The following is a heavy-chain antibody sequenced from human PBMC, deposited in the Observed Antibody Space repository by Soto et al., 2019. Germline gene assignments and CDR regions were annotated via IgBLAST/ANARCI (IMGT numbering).Heavy chain of an antibody. J-gene: IGHJ4*02. D-gene: IGHD2-21*02. CDR2: ISAYNGNT. CDR1: GYTFTSYG. Sequence: ASVKVSCKASGYTFTSYGISWVRQAPGQGLEWMGWISAYNGNTNYAQKLQGRVTMTTDTSTSTAYMELRSLRSDDTAVYYCARDVVVVTAPHYFDYWGQGTLVTVSS. CDR3: ARDVVVVTAPHYFDY. V-gene: IGHV1-18*01.